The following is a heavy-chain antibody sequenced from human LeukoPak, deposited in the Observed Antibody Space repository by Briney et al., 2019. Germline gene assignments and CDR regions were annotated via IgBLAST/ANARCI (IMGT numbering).Heavy chain of an antibody. D-gene: IGHD3-22*01. V-gene: IGHV3-20*04. CDR3: ARVRYYYDSSGLVVRNYYYYMDV. CDR1: GFTFDDYG. CDR2: INWNGGST. J-gene: IGHJ6*03. Sequence: GGSLRLSCAASGFTFDDYGMSWVRQAPGKGLEWVSGINWNGGSTGYADSVKGRFTISRDNAKNSLYLQMNSLRAEDTALYYCARVRYYYDSSGLVVRNYYYYMDVWGKGTTVTVSS.